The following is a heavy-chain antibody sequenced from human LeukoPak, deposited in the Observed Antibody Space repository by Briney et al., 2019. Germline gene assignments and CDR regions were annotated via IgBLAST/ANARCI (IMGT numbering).Heavy chain of an antibody. CDR1: GYTFTGYY. Sequence: ASVKVSCKASGYTFTGYYMHWVRQAPGQGLEWMGIINPSGGSTSYAQKFQGRVTMTRDTSISTAYMELSRLRSDDTAVYYCARESTYYYVSSGNGDVGYWGQGTLVTVSS. J-gene: IGHJ4*02. V-gene: IGHV1-2*02. D-gene: IGHD3-22*01. CDR3: ARESTYYYVSSGNGDVGY. CDR2: INPSGGST.